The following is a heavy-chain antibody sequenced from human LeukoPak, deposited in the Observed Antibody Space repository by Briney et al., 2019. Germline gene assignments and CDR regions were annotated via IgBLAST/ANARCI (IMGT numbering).Heavy chain of an antibody. D-gene: IGHD4-11*01. Sequence: PGGSLRLSCAASGFTFSSYGMSWVRQAPGKGLEWVSAISGSGGSTYYADSVKGRFTISRDNSKNTLYLQMNSLRAEDTAVYYCAKGTKTATVTAGGGDYWGQGTLVTVSS. CDR1: GFTFSSYG. CDR3: AKGTKTATVTAGGGDY. J-gene: IGHJ4*02. V-gene: IGHV3-23*01. CDR2: ISGSGGST.